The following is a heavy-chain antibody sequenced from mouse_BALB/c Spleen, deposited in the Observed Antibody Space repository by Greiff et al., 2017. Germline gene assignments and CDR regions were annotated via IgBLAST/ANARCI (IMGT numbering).Heavy chain of an antibody. Sequence: DVKLQESGPGLVKPSQSLSLTCTVTGYSITSDYAWNWIRQFPGNQLEWMGYISYSGSTSYNPSLKSRISITRDTSKNQFFLQLKSVTTEDTATYYCARGGTTVVNYYYAMDYWGQGTSVTVSS. V-gene: IGHV3-2*02. CDR3: ARGGTTVVNYYYAMDY. D-gene: IGHD1-1*01. J-gene: IGHJ4*01. CDR1: GYSITSDYA. CDR2: ISYSGST.